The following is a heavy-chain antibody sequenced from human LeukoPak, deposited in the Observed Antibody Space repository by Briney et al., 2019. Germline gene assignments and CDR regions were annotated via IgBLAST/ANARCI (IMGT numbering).Heavy chain of an antibody. V-gene: IGHV4-59*01. CDR1: GGSISSYY. CDR3: ARGRYCSGGSCYWYFDY. J-gene: IGHJ4*02. Sequence: SETLSLTCTVSGGSISSYYWSWIRQPPGKGLEWIGYIYYSGSTNYNPSLKSRVTISVDTSKNQFSLKLSSVTAADTAVYYCARGRYCSGGSCYWYFDYWGQGTLVTVSS. D-gene: IGHD2-15*01. CDR2: IYYSGST.